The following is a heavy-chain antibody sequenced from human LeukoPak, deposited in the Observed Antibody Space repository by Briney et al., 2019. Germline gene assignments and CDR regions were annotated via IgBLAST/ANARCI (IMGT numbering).Heavy chain of an antibody. Sequence: SETLSLTCAVSGGSISSTNWWNWVRQPPGKGLEWIGEIHHRGTTNYNPSLKSPVTISVDKSKNQFSLKLSSVTAADTAVYYWAKNIAKTSDPGGQGTLVTVSA. CDR1: GGSISSTNW. CDR2: IHHRGTT. J-gene: IGHJ5*02. D-gene: IGHD2/OR15-2a*01. V-gene: IGHV4-4*02. CDR3: AKNIAKTSDP.